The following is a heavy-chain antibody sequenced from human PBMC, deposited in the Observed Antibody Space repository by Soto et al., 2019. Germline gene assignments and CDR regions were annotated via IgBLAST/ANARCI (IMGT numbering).Heavy chain of an antibody. CDR3: AKDTSSSWYYFDY. V-gene: IGHV3-23*01. Sequence: GGSLRLSCAASGFTFSSYAMSWVRRAPGKGLEWVSAISGSGGSTYYADSVKGRFTISRDNSKNTLYLQMNSLRAEDTAVYYCAKDTSSSWYYFDYWGQGTLVTVSS. CDR1: GFTFSSYA. CDR2: ISGSGGST. D-gene: IGHD6-13*01. J-gene: IGHJ4*02.